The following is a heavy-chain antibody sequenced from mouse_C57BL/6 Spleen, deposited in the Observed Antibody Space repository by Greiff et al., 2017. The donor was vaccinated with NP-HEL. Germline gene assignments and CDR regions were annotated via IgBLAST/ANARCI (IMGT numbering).Heavy chain of an antibody. CDR1: GYTFTSYW. D-gene: IGHD1-1*01. CDR3: ARVPNYYGSSYDY. Sequence: QVHVKQPGTELVKPGASVKLSCKASGYTFTSYWMHWVKQRPGQGLEWIGNINPSNGGTNYNEKFKSKATLTVDKSSSTAYMQLSSLTSEDSAVYYCARVPNYYGSSYDYWGQGTTLTVSS. J-gene: IGHJ2*01. CDR2: INPSNGGT. V-gene: IGHV1-53*01.